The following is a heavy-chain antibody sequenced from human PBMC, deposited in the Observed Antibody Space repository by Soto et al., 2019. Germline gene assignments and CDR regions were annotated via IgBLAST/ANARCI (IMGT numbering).Heavy chain of an antibody. CDR2: IYTSGST. Sequence: TSETLSLTCTVAGGSISSYYWSRIRQPAGKGLEWIGRIYTSGSTNYNPSLKSRVTMSVDTSKSQFSLNLSSVTAADTAVYYCARACSSTNCYDVFDYWGQGTLVTVSS. CDR3: ARACSSTNCYDVFDY. CDR1: GGSISSYY. J-gene: IGHJ4*02. V-gene: IGHV4-4*07. D-gene: IGHD2-2*01.